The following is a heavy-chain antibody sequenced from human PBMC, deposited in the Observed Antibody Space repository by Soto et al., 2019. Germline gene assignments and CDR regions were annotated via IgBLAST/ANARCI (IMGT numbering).Heavy chain of an antibody. Sequence: EVQLLESGGGLVQPGGSLRLSCAASGFTFSSYAMSWVRQAPGKGLEWVSAISGSGGSTYYAYSVKGRFTISIDNSKNPLYLQMNSLRAEDTAVYYCAKLRGGDIVVTPITYWGQGTLVTVSS. D-gene: IGHD2-2*01. CDR3: AKLRGGDIVVTPITY. J-gene: IGHJ4*02. V-gene: IGHV3-23*01. CDR2: ISGSGGST. CDR1: GFTFSSYA.